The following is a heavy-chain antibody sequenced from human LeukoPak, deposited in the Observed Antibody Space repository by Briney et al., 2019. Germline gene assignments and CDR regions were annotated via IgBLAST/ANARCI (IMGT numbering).Heavy chain of an antibody. J-gene: IGHJ4*02. CDR3: ARPTETTAGYYFDY. CDR1: GYSFIHSG. CDR2: LNPYNGDT. D-gene: IGHD1/OR15-1a*01. Sequence: ASVKVSCKASGYSFIHSGISWVRQAPGQGLEWMGWLNPYNGDTNFAQNLQGRVTMTRDKSTNTAYMELRSLRSDDTAVYYCARPTETTAGYYFDYWGQGTLVTVSS. V-gene: IGHV1-18*01.